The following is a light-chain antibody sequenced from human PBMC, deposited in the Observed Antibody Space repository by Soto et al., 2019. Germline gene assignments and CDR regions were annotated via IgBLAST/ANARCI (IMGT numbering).Light chain of an antibody. Sequence: QSVLTQPPSVSGAPGQRVTISCTGSSSNIGAGYDVHWYQHLPGTAPKLLIYGNINRPSGVPDRFSGSKSGTSASLAVTGLQAEDEADYYCQSYDSRLSNWVFGGGTKLTVL. CDR2: GNI. J-gene: IGLJ3*02. CDR1: SSNIGAGYD. V-gene: IGLV1-40*01. CDR3: QSYDSRLSNWV.